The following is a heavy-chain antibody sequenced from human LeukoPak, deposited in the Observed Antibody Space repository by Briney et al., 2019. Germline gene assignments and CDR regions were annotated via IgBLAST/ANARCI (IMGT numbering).Heavy chain of an antibody. Sequence: PGGSLRLSCAASGFTFSSYWMSCVRQAPGKGLEWVANIKQDGGEKYYVESVKGRFTISRDHVKNSLYLQMNSLRVDEKAAYHWARARGGYDLDYWGQGTLVTVSS. J-gene: IGHJ4*02. CDR1: GFTFSSYW. V-gene: IGHV3-7*01. CDR2: IKQDGGEK. D-gene: IGHD5-12*01. CDR3: ARARGGYDLDY.